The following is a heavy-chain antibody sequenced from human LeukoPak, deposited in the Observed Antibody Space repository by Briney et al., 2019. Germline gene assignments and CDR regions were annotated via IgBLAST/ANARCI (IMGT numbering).Heavy chain of an antibody. D-gene: IGHD4-17*01. V-gene: IGHV3-15*01. CDR1: GFTFSNAW. CDR2: IKSKTDGGTT. CDR3: TTDRPTVPLDY. Sequence: GGSLRLSCADSGFTFSNAWMSWVRQAPGKGLEWVGRIKSKTDGGTTDYAAPVKGRFTISRDDSKNTLYLRMNSLKTEDTAVYYCTTDRPTVPLDYWGQGTLVTVSS. J-gene: IGHJ4*02.